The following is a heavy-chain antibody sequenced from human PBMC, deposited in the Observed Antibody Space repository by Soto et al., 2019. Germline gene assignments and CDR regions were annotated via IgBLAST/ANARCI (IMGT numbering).Heavy chain of an antibody. D-gene: IGHD3-10*01. CDR1: GGTFNTYA. CDR3: EREVQVHTPAFVY. J-gene: IGHJ4*02. CDR2: ISPMFGAA. V-gene: IGHV1-69*19. Sequence: QVQLVQSGAEMKKPGSSVKVSCQSSGGTFNTYAMNWVRQAPGQGPEWMGDISPMFGAANYAPKFQGRVTITADESTGTSYIQLSSLTSEDTALYLCEREVQVHTPAFVYWGQGTLVTVSS.